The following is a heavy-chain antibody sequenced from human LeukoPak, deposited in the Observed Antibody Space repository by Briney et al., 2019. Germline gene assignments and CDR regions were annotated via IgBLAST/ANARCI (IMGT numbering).Heavy chain of an antibody. Sequence: NPGGSLRLSCAASGFTFSSYSMNWVRQAPGKGLEWVSSISSSSSYIYYADSVKGRFTISRDNAKNSLYLQMNSLRAEDTAVYYCARGGYNWNWPAGDYWGQGTLATLSS. D-gene: IGHD1-7*01. CDR3: ARGGYNWNWPAGDY. CDR1: GFTFSSYS. V-gene: IGHV3-21*01. J-gene: IGHJ4*02. CDR2: ISSSSSYI.